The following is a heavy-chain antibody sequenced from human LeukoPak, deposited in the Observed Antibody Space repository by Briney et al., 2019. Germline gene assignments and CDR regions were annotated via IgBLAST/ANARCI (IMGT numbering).Heavy chain of an antibody. D-gene: IGHD6-6*01. CDR1: GGSISSYY. V-gene: IGHV4-59*01. CDR3: ARDGARLTGTYGMDV. Sequence: SETLSLTCTVSGGSISSYYWSWIRQPPGKGLEWIGYIYYSGSTNYNPSLKSRVTISVDTSKNQFSLKLSSVTAADTAVYYCARDGARLTGTYGMDVWGQGTTVTVSS. CDR2: IYYSGST. J-gene: IGHJ6*02.